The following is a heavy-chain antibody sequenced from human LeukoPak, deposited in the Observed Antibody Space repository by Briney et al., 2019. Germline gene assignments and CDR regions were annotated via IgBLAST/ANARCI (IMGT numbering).Heavy chain of an antibody. CDR3: ARSVVARRRSGMDV. CDR2: MNPNSGNT. J-gene: IGHJ6*02. D-gene: IGHD2-21*01. V-gene: IGHV1-8*01. Sequence: ASVKVSCKASGYTFTSYDINWVRQATGQGLEWMGWMNPNSGNTGYAQKFQGSVTMTRNTSISTAYMELSSLRSEDTAVYYCARSVVARRRSGMDVWGQGTTVTVSS. CDR1: GYTFTSYD.